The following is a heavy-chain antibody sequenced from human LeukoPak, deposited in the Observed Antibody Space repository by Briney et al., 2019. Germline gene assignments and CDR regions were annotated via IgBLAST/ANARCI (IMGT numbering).Heavy chain of an antibody. J-gene: IGHJ6*02. CDR1: GGSFSGYY. CDR3: ARGYSCSWYLYYYYHGMDV. D-gene: IGHD6-13*01. V-gene: IGHV4-34*01. Sequence: SETLSPTCAVYGGSFSGYYWSWIRQPPGKGLEWIGEINHSGSTNYNPSLKSRVTISVDTTKNQFSLKLSSVTAADTAVYYCARGYSCSWYLYYYYHGMDVWGQGTTVTVSS. CDR2: INHSGST.